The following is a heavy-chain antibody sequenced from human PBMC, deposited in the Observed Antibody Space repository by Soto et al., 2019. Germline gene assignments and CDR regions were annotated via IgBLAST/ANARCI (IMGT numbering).Heavy chain of an antibody. CDR1: GYTFTSYG. J-gene: IGHJ1*01. CDR3: ATDYGDRSEYFKH. D-gene: IGHD4-17*01. V-gene: IGHV1-18*04. Sequence: QVQLVQSGPDLKRPGASMKVSCKASGYTFTSYGISWVRQAPGQGLEWMAWISPLKGRTQYSQKAQGRVTLSTDTSSNTAYMEMTTLRVDDTAVYYCATDYGDRSEYFKHWGQGTLVTVS. CDR2: ISPLKGRT.